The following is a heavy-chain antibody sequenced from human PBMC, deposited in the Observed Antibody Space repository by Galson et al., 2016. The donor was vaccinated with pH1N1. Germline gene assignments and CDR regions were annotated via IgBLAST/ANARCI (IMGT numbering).Heavy chain of an antibody. CDR2: INPSVGST. J-gene: IGHJ4*02. CDR3: ARDGYGDYVGGDY. Sequence: SVKVSCKASGYTFTSHYMHWVRQAPGQGLEWMGLINPSVGSTSYAPKFQGRVTMTRDTSTSTVYMELTSLRSEDTALYFCARDGYGDYVGGDYWGQGTLVTVSS. V-gene: IGHV1-46*01. D-gene: IGHD4-17*01. CDR1: GYTFTSHY.